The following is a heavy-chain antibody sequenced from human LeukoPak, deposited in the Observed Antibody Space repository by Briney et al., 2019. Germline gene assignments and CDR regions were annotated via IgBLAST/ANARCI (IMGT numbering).Heavy chain of an antibody. D-gene: IGHD3-10*01. J-gene: IGHJ2*01. CDR3: ARAIKMVRGPASYFDL. CDR2: IYYSGST. Sequence: SQTLSLTCTVSGGSISSGGYHWSWIRQHPGKGLEWIGYIYYSGSTYYNPSLKSRVTISVDTSKNQFSLKLSSVTAADTAVYCCARAIKMVRGPASYFDLWGRGTLVTVSS. CDR1: GGSISSGGYH. V-gene: IGHV4-31*03.